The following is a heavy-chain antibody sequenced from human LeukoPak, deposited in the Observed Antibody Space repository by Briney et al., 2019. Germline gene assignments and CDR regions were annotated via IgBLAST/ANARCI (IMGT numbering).Heavy chain of an antibody. V-gene: IGHV1-8*03. CDR1: GYTFTSYD. Sequence: EASVKVSCKASGYTFTSYDINWVRQATGQGLEWMGWMNPNSGNTGYAQKFQGRVTITRNTSISTAYMELSSLKSDDAAIYYCARVTSGSYQLDYWGQGTLVTVSS. D-gene: IGHD3-10*01. CDR2: MNPNSGNT. J-gene: IGHJ4*02. CDR3: ARVTSGSYQLDY.